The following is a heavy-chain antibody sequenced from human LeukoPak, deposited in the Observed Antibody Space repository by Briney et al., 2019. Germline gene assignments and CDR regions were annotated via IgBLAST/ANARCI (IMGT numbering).Heavy chain of an antibody. D-gene: IGHD1-1*01. V-gene: IGHV4-34*01. Sequence: SETLSLTCGVYGGSLSDYYWSWIRQPPGKGLEWIGEINHRGRTNYNPSLKSRVSISLDTSKNQFSLKLSSVTAADTAVYYCARALIAQRLAFDIWGQGTMVTVSS. CDR1: GGSLSDYY. CDR2: INHRGRT. J-gene: IGHJ3*02. CDR3: ARALIAQRLAFDI.